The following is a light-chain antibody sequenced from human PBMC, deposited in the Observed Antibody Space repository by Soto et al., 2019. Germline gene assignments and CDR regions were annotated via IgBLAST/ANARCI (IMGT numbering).Light chain of an antibody. CDR3: QQYKNGWT. Sequence: PVERATLSCRASQSVSSSYLAWYQQKPGQAPRLLIYGASTRATGIPAKFSGGGSGTEFTLTISSLQSEDFAIYYCQQYKNGWTFGQGTKWIS. J-gene: IGKJ1*01. CDR1: QSVSSSY. CDR2: GAS. V-gene: IGKV3-15*01.